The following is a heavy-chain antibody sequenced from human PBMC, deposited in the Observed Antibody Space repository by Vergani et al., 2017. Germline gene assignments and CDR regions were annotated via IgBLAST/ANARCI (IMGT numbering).Heavy chain of an antibody. CDR3: TTLWAYDILTGDYSPVDY. CDR1: GFTFSNAW. J-gene: IGHJ4*02. V-gene: IGHV3-15*01. CDR2: IKSKTDGGTT. D-gene: IGHD3-9*01. Sequence: EVQLLESGGGLAQPGGSLRLSCAASGFTFSNAWMSWVRQAPGKGLEWVGRIKSKTDGGTTDYAAPVKGRFTISRDDSKNTLYLQMNSLKTEDTAVYYCTTLWAYDILTGDYSPVDYWGQGTLVTVSS.